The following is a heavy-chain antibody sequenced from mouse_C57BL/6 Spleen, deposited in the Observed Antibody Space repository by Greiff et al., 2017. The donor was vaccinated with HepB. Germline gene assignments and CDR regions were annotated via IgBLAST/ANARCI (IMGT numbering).Heavy chain of an antibody. Sequence: VQLQQPGAELVKPGASVKMSCKASGYTFTSYWITWVKQRPGQGLEWIGDIYPGSGSTNYNEKFKSKATLTVDTSSSTAYMQLSSLTSEDSAVYYCARPNCNPRGAIAYWGQGTLVTVSA. V-gene: IGHV1-55*01. D-gene: IGHD3-1*01. CDR1: GYTFTSYW. J-gene: IGHJ3*01. CDR3: ARPNCNPRGAIAY. CDR2: IYPGSGST.